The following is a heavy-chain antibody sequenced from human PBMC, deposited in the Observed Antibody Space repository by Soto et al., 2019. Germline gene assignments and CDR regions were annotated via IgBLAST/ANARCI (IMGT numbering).Heavy chain of an antibody. D-gene: IGHD1-26*01. Sequence: PGGSLRLSCAASGFTFSGSAIHWVRQASGKGLEWVGRIRSEASSFATAYAASVKGGFAISRDDSKNTAYLQMDSLRTEDTAVYYCTRRDTGIVGSTLDFDYWGQGTLVTVSS. CDR2: IRSEASSFAT. CDR1: GFTFSGSA. V-gene: IGHV3-73*01. CDR3: TRRDTGIVGSTLDFDY. J-gene: IGHJ4*02.